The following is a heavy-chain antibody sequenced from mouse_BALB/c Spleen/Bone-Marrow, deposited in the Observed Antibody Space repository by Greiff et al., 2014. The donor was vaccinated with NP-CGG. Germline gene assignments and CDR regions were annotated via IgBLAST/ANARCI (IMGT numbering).Heavy chain of an antibody. CDR2: IDPANGNT. V-gene: IGHV14-3*02. CDR1: GFNIKDTY. J-gene: IGHJ1*01. Sequence: EVQLQQSGAELVKPGASVKLSCTAPGFNIKDTYMHWVKQRPEQGLEWIGRIDPANGNTKYDPKFQGKATITADTSSNTAYLQLSSLTSEDTAVYYCATMITDWYFDVWGAGTTVTVSS. D-gene: IGHD2-4*01. CDR3: ATMITDWYFDV.